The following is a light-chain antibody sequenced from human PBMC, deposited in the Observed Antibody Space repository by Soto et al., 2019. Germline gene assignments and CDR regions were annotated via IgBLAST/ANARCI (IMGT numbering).Light chain of an antibody. J-gene: IGLJ1*01. CDR3: AAWDDSLNGYV. CDR1: SSDVGGYNY. Sequence: QSALTQPRSVSGSPGQSVTISCTGTSSDVGGYNYVSWYQQHPGKAPKLMIYDVSKRPSGVPDRFSGSRSGTSASLAISGLRSEDEADYYCAAWDDSLNGYVFGAGTKVTVL. V-gene: IGLV2-11*01. CDR2: DVS.